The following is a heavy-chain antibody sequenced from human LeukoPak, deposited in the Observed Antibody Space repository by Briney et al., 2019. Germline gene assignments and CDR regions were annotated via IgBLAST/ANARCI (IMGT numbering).Heavy chain of an antibody. V-gene: IGHV3-23*01. Sequence: GGSLRLSCGASGFTFSSYAMSWVRQAPGKGLEWVSAISESGSGTYYADSVKGRFTISRDNSKDTLSLQMNSLRAEDTAVYYCAKDIAQGYTFGSIEQDYWGQGTLVTVSS. CDR2: ISESGSGT. D-gene: IGHD5-18*01. CDR1: GFTFSSYA. CDR3: AKDIAQGYTFGSIEQDY. J-gene: IGHJ4*02.